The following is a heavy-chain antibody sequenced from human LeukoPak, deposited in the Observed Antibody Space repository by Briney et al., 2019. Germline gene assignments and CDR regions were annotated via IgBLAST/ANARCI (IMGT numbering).Heavy chain of an antibody. CDR3: AKGGYSNGRYYYYYMDV. V-gene: IGHV3-23*01. D-gene: IGHD5-18*01. CDR1: GFTFSSYA. J-gene: IGHJ6*03. CDR2: FSFNGEST. Sequence: GGSLRLSCAASGFTFSSYAMTWVRQAPGKGLEWVSSFSFNGESTYYADSAKGRFTISRDNSKNTLYLQMNSLRAEDTAVYYCAKGGYSNGRYYYYYMDVWGEGTTVTISS.